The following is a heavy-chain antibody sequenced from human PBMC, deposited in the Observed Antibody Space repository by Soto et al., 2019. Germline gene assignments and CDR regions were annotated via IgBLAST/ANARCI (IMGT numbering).Heavy chain of an antibody. CDR3: ARSGSGSYRRPIDY. CDR1: GGSISSSSYY. V-gene: IGHV4-39*01. CDR2: IYYSGST. D-gene: IGHD3-10*01. J-gene: IGHJ4*02. Sequence: SETLSLTCTVSGGSISSSSYYWGWIRQPPGKGLEWIGSIYYSGSTYYNPSLKSRVTISVDTSKNQFSLKLSSVTAADAAVYYCARSGSGSYRRPIDYWGQGTLVTVSS.